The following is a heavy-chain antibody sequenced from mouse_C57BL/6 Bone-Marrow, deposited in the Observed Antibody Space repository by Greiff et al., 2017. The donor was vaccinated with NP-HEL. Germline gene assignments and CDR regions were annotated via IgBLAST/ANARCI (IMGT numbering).Heavy chain of an antibody. CDR1: GFNIKDDY. CDR2: IDPENGDT. V-gene: IGHV14-4*01. J-gene: IGHJ2*01. Sequence: VQLQQSGAELVRPGASVKLSCTASGFNIKDDYMHWVKQRPEQGLEWIGWIDPENGDTEYASKFQGKATITADTSSNTAYLQLSSLTSEDTAVYYCTRGYVDYWGQGTTLTVSS. CDR3: TRGYVDY.